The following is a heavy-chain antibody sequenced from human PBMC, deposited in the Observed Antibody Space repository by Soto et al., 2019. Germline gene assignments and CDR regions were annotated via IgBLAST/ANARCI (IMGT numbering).Heavy chain of an antibody. Sequence: ASVKVSCKASGYTFTSDVISCVRQAPLQGRGWMGWISAYNGNTNYAQNLQGRVTMTTDTSTRTAYMELRSLRSDDTAVYYCARAQDVALERGLDPWGQGTLDPVSS. D-gene: IGHD1-1*01. V-gene: IGHV1-18*01. CDR1: GYTFTSDV. CDR2: ISAYNGNT. CDR3: ARAQDVALERGLDP. J-gene: IGHJ5*01.